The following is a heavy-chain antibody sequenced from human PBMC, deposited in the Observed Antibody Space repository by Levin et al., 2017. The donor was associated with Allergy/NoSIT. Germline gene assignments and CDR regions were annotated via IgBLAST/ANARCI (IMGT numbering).Heavy chain of an antibody. D-gene: IGHD2-15*01. Sequence: SGPTLVKPTETLTLTCTVSGFSLSNARMGVSWIRQPPGKALEWLAHIFSNDEKSYSTSLKSRLTISKDTSKSQVVLTMTNMDPVDTATYYCARIAGDCSGGSCYSFLDYWGQGTLVTVSS. J-gene: IGHJ4*02. CDR2: IFSNDEK. CDR1: GFSLSNARMG. V-gene: IGHV2-26*01. CDR3: ARIAGDCSGGSCYSFLDY.